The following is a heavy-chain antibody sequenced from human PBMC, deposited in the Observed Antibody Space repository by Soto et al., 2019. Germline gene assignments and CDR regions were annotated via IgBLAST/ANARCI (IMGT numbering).Heavy chain of an antibody. CDR1: GGSISSSNW. CDR3: VRQGIGVLHGLVDV. J-gene: IGHJ6*02. D-gene: IGHD1-26*01. V-gene: IGHV4-4*02. CDR2: IYYSGST. Sequence: PSETLSLTCAVSGGSISSSNWWSWVRQPPGKGLEWIGTIYYSGSTYYNPSLKSRVTISVDTSKNQFSLKLSSVTAADTAVYYCVRQGIGVLHGLVDVWGQGTTVTVSS.